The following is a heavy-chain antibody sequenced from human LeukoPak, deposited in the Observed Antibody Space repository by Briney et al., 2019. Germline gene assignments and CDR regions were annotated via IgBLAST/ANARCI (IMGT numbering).Heavy chain of an antibody. Sequence: GRSLRLSCAASGFTFSSYAMHWVRQAPGKGLEWVAVISYDRSNKYYADSVKGRFTISRDNSKNTLYLQMNSLRAEDTAVYYCARGGAAAGPGGPYYYGMDVWGKGTTVTVSS. CDR3: ARGGAAAGPGGPYYYGMDV. J-gene: IGHJ6*04. CDR1: GFTFSSYA. V-gene: IGHV3-30*04. D-gene: IGHD6-13*01. CDR2: ISYDRSNK.